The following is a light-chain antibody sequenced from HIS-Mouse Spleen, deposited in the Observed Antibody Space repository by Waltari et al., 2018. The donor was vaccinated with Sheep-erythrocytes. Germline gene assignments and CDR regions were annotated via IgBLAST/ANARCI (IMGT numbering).Light chain of an antibody. CDR3: SSYTSSSSDV. J-gene: IGLJ1*01. Sequence: QSALTQPRSVSGSPGQSVTISCTGTSSDVGGYNYVSWYQQHPGKAPKLMIYDFSKRPSGVTDRFSCSKSGNTASLTISGLQAEDEADYYCSSYTSSSSDVFGTGTKVTVL. CDR1: SSDVGGYNY. CDR2: DFS. V-gene: IGLV2-11*01.